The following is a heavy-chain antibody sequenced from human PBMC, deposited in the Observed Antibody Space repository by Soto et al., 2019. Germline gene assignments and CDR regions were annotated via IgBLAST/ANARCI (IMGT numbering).Heavy chain of an antibody. J-gene: IGHJ4*02. D-gene: IGHD2-8*02. Sequence: PSETLSLTCGVSGASIAGSSYWSWIRQPAGKGLEWIGRFSLSGTTNYSPSLRSRVTMSADVSKNQFSLRLTSVTAADTALYYCARGMTPPGAPAWYYFDSWGQGTLVTSPQ. V-gene: IGHV4-4*07. CDR3: ARGMTPPGAPAWYYFDS. CDR1: GASIAGSSY. CDR2: FSLSGTT.